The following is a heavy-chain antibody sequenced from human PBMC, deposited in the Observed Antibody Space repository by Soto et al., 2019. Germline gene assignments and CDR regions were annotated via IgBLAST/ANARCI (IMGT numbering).Heavy chain of an antibody. D-gene: IGHD3-10*01. CDR3: ARGRYYYGSGRTAYHGFDV. Sequence: PGGSLRLSCAASGFTFSTYWMYWVRQAPGKGLEWVANMKQDGSEKSYVDSVKGRFTISRDNAENSLYLQMNSLRAEDTAVYYCARGRYYYGSGRTAYHGFDVWGQGTTVTVSS. V-gene: IGHV3-7*05. J-gene: IGHJ6*02. CDR1: GFTFSTYW. CDR2: MKQDGSEK.